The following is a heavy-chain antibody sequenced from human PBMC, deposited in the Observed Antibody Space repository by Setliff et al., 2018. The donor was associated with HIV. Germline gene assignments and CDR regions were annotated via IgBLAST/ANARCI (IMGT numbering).Heavy chain of an antibody. CDR2: VFYSGDT. Sequence: SETLSLTCTASGGSISSYYWSWIRQPPGKGLEWIGFVFYSGDTSYNPSLKRRVTISVDTSKNQISLKLRSVTAADTAVYYCAREARLDYHDSGYSYHYHYMDVWGRGTTVTVSS. CDR3: AREARLDYHDSGYSYHYHYMDV. J-gene: IGHJ6*03. V-gene: IGHV4-59*01. D-gene: IGHD3-22*01. CDR1: GGSISSYY.